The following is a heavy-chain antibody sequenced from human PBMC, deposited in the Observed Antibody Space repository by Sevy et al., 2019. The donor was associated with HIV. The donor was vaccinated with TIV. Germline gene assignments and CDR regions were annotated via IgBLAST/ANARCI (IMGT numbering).Heavy chain of an antibody. Sequence: SETLSLTCTVSGGSISSYYWSWIRQPPGKGLEWIGYIYYSGSTNYNPSLKSRVTISVDTSKNQFSLKLSSVTAADTAVYYCARVSYYGKTFDYWGQGTLVTVST. J-gene: IGHJ4*02. CDR3: ARVSYYGKTFDY. CDR1: GGSISSYY. CDR2: IYYSGST. D-gene: IGHD3-10*01. V-gene: IGHV4-59*01.